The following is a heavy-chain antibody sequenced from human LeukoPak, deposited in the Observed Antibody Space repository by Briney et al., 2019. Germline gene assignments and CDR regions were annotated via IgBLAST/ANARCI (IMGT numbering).Heavy chain of an antibody. D-gene: IGHD5-18*01. V-gene: IGHV4-39*07. CDR1: GGSISSSPYY. Sequence: SETLSLTCTVSGGSISSSPYYWGWIRQPPGKGLEWIGSIYYSGTTHYNPSLESRVTISVGTSKNQFSLKLASVTAADTAIYYCAKGAGGFSYYNWFDPWGQGTLVTVSS. CDR2: IYYSGTT. J-gene: IGHJ5*02. CDR3: AKGAGGFSYYNWFDP.